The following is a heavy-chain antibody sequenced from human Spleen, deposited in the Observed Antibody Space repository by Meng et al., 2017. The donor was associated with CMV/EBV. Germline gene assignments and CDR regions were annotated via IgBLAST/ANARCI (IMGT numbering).Heavy chain of an antibody. J-gene: IGHJ5*02. Sequence: GGSLRLSCAASGLTFSRYAMHWVRQAPGKGLEWVAVISFDGSNKYYADSVKVRFTISRDNSKNTLYLQMNSLKSEDTATYYCAKDWRVGFTTWGWFDPWGQGTLVTVSS. D-gene: IGHD2-2*01. CDR3: AKDWRVGFTTWGWFDP. CDR2: ISFDGSNK. CDR1: GLTFSRYA. V-gene: IGHV3-30*04.